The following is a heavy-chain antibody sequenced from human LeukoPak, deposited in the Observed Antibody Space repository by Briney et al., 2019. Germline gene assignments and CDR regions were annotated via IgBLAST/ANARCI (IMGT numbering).Heavy chain of an antibody. J-gene: IGHJ4*02. D-gene: IGHD3-9*01. V-gene: IGHV1-18*01. CDR2: ISTNNGNT. CDR1: GYTFTNYG. CDR3: ALIEEYYDFLTGYRYFDY. Sequence: ASVKVSCKASGYTFTNYGISWVRQAPGQGLEWMGWISTNNGNTNSAQKFQGRVTMTTDTSTSTAHMELRSLRSDDTAVYYCALIEEYYDFLTGYRYFDYWGQGTLVTVSS.